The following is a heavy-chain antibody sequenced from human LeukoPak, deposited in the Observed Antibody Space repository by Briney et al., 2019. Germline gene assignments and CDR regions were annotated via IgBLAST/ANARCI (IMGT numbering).Heavy chain of an antibody. V-gene: IGHV3-74*01. Sequence: PGGSLRLSCAASGFTFSRFWMHWVRQVPGKGLAWVSRISGDGSSTTYADSVKGRFTISRDNSKNTLYLQINSLRAEDTAVYYCAQSGGMDVWGQGTTVTVSS. CDR2: ISGDGSST. J-gene: IGHJ6*02. CDR1: GFTFSRFW. CDR3: AQSGGMDV.